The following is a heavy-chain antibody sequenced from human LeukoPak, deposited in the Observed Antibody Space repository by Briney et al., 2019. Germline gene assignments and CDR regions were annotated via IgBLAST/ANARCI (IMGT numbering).Heavy chain of an antibody. Sequence: PSETLSLTCTVSGGSISSYYWSWIRQPPGKGLEWIGYIYYSGRTNYNPSLKSRVTISVDTSKNQFSLKLSSVTAADTAVYYCARFYDSSGLISWYFDLWGRGTLVTVSS. V-gene: IGHV4-59*01. CDR1: GGSISSYY. D-gene: IGHD3-22*01. CDR3: ARFYDSSGLISWYFDL. CDR2: IYYSGRT. J-gene: IGHJ2*01.